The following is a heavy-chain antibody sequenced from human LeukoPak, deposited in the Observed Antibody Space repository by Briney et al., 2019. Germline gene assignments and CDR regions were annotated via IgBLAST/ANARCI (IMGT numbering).Heavy chain of an antibody. Sequence: TGGSLRLSCAASGFSLNAYWMAWVRQAPGTGLEWVANINPAGSETFHVDPVKGRFSISRDHAKNLVYLQMNSLRAEDTAVYYCATFGLVAALDLWGQGTLVTVSS. J-gene: IGHJ4*02. CDR2: INPAGSET. V-gene: IGHV3-7*01. D-gene: IGHD5-12*01. CDR3: ATFGLVAALDL. CDR1: GFSLNAYW.